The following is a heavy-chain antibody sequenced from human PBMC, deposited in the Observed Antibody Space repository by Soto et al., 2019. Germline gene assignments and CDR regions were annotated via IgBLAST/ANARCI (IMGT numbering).Heavy chain of an antibody. CDR2: IYWDDDK. CDR1: GFAIVNNGGG. J-gene: IGHJ4*02. D-gene: IGHD1-1*01. V-gene: IGHV2-5*02. Sequence: PTLGDPRXTPTLTFPFYGFAIVNNGGGVGCIRQPAGKALQQLALIYWDDDKRYSPSLKSRLTITKDTSKNQVVLTMTNMDPVDTATYYCAHRVGLYGNWNGGSFEFWGQGAQVTVSS. CDR3: AHRVGLYGNWNGGSFEF.